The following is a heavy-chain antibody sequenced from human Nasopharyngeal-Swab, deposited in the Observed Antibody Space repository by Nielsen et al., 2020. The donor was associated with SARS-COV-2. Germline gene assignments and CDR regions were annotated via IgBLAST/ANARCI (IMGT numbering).Heavy chain of an antibody. CDR2: ISTYNGNT. J-gene: IGHJ4*02. Sequence: ASVTVSCKTSRYTFTSSGINWVRQAPGQGLEWMGWISTYNGNTHYEQKFRGRVSMTTDTSTNTAYMELRSLTSDDTAVYYCARNPTARTVTHYFDYWGQGALVTVSS. D-gene: IGHD2-8*02. V-gene: IGHV1-18*04. CDR1: RYTFTSSG. CDR3: ARNPTARTVTHYFDY.